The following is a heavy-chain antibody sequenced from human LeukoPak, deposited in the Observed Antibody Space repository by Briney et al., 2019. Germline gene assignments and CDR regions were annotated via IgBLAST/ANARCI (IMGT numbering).Heavy chain of an antibody. CDR3: ARFSQYYDSPTHYLDY. D-gene: IGHD2/OR15-2a*01. CDR1: GGSISSYY. Sequence: SETLSLTCTVSGGSISSYYWSWIRQPAGKGLEWIGRIYTSGSTNYNPSLKSRVTMSVDTSKNQFSLKLSSVTAADTAVYYCARFSQYYDSPTHYLDYWGQGILVTVSS. V-gene: IGHV4-4*07. J-gene: IGHJ4*02. CDR2: IYTSGST.